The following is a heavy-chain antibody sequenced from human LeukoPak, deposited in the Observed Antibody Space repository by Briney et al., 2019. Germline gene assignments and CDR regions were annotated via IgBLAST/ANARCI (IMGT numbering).Heavy chain of an antibody. CDR1: GYTFTSYD. J-gene: IGHJ4*02. V-gene: IGHV1-8*01. D-gene: IGHD3-22*01. CDR2: MNPNSGNT. Sequence: ASVKVSCKASGYTFTSYDINWVRQATGQGLEWMGWMNPNSGNTGYAQKFQGRVTMNRNTSISTAYMELSSLRSEDTAVYYCARGRMGMIVVVITSYYFDYWGQGTLVTVSS. CDR3: ARGRMGMIVVVITSYYFDY.